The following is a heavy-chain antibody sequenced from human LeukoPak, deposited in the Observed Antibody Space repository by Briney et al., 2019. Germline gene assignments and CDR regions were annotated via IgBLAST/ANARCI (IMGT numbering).Heavy chain of an antibody. V-gene: IGHV1-69*02. Sequence: GSSVKVSCKASGGTFISYTISWVRQAPEQGLEWMGRIIPIPGIANYAQKFQGRVTITADKSTSTAYMELSSLRSEDTAVYYCARADGTYWGQGTLVTVSS. J-gene: IGHJ4*02. CDR1: GGTFISYT. CDR2: IIPIPGIA. CDR3: ARADGTY. D-gene: IGHD3/OR15-3a*01.